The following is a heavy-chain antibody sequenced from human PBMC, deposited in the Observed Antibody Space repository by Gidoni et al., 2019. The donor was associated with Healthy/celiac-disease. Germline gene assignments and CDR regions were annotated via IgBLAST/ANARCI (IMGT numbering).Heavy chain of an antibody. J-gene: IGHJ6*02. CDR3: AREGCSGGSCYSGYYYGMDV. CDR1: GGSISSGDYY. Sequence: QVQLQESGPGLVKPSQTLSLTCTVSGGSISSGDYYWSWIRQPPGKGLEWIGYIYYSGSTYYNPSLKSRVTISVDTSKNQFSLKLSSVTAADTAVYYCAREGCSGGSCYSGYYYGMDVWGQGTTVTVSS. V-gene: IGHV4-30-4*01. D-gene: IGHD2-15*01. CDR2: IYYSGST.